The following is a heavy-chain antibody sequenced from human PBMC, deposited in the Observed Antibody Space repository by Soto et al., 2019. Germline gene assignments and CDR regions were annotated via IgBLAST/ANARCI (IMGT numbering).Heavy chain of an antibody. CDR3: ARDQGSHKTHILPGFIDY. D-gene: IGHD3-9*01. CDR2: ISYDGSNK. V-gene: IGHV3-30-3*01. J-gene: IGHJ4*02. Sequence: CCAASGFTFSSYAMHWVRQAPGKGLEWVAVISYDGSNKYYADSVKGRFTISRDNSKNTLYLQMNSLRAEDTAVYYCARDQGSHKTHILPGFIDYWGQGTLVTVSS. CDR1: GFTFSSYA.